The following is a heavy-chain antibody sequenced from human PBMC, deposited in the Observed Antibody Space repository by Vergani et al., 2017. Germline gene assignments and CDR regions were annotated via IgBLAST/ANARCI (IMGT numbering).Heavy chain of an antibody. CDR2: INHSGST. V-gene: IGHV4-34*02. J-gene: IGHJ4*02. D-gene: IGHD6-19*01. Sequence: QVQLQQWGAGLLKPSETLSLTCAVYGGSFSGYYWSWIRQPPGKGLEWIGEINHSGSTNYNPSLKSRVTISVDTSKNQFSLKLSSVTAADTAVYYCARGKTGYSSGWEDFDYWGQGTLVTVSS. CDR1: GGSFSGYY. CDR3: ARGKTGYSSGWEDFDY.